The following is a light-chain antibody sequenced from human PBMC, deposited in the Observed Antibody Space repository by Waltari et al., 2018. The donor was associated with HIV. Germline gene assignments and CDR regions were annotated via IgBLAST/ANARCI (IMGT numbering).Light chain of an antibody. CDR3: QQYNGYPYT. Sequence: DIQMTQPPSTVSASVGDRVTISCRASQSISSWLAWYQQKPGKAPKLLVYKASTLESGVPSRFIGSGSGTEFTLTISSLQPDDFATYYCQQYNGYPYTFGQGTKLEI. V-gene: IGKV1-5*03. J-gene: IGKJ2*01. CDR2: KAS. CDR1: QSISSW.